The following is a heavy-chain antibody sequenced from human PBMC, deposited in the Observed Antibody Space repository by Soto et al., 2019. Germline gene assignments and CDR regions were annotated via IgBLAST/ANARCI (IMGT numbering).Heavy chain of an antibody. D-gene: IGHD6-19*01. J-gene: IGHJ4*02. CDR1: GYTLTELS. CDR2: FDPEDGET. Sequence: ASVKVSCKVSGYTLTELSMHWVRQAPGKGLEWMGGFDPEDGETIYAQKFQGRVTMTEDTSTDTAYMELGSLRSEDTAVYYCATEVQGAVAGDYWGQGTLVTVSS. CDR3: ATEVQGAVAGDY. V-gene: IGHV1-24*01.